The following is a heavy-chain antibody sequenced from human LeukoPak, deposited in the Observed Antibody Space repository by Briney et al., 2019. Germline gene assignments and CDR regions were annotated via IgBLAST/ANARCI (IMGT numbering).Heavy chain of an antibody. D-gene: IGHD4-17*01. CDR2: IKQDGSEK. CDR3: ARFYGDYLDY. V-gene: IGHV3-7*01. Sequence: GGTLRLSCAASGFTFSSYGMNWVRQAPGKGLEWVANIKQDGSEKYYVDSVKGRFTISRDNAKNSLYLQMNSLRAEDTAVYYCARFYGDYLDYWGQGTLVTVSS. CDR1: GFTFSSYG. J-gene: IGHJ4*02.